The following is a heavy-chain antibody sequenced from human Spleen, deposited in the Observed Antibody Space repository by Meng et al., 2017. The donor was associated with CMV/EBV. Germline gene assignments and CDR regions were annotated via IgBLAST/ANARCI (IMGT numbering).Heavy chain of an antibody. CDR2: ISWNSGNI. CDR3: AKGGYDFWSGPRGDV. D-gene: IGHD3-3*01. Sequence: SLKISCAASGFTFDDYGMHWVRQAPGKGLEWVSGISWNSGNIDYADSVKGRFTISRDNAKNSLYLQMNSLRAEDTALYYCAKGGYDFWSGPRGDVWGQGTTVTDSS. J-gene: IGHJ6*02. CDR1: GFTFDDYG. V-gene: IGHV3-9*01.